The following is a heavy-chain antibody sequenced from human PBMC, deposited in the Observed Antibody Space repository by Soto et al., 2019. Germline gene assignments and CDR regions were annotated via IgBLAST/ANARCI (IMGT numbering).Heavy chain of an antibody. V-gene: IGHV4-39*07. CDR3: ARDRDYQGWFDY. CDR1: GGSISSSSYY. D-gene: IGHD2-21*01. CDR2: IYYSGST. J-gene: IGHJ4*02. Sequence: SETLSLTCIVSGGSISSSSYYWGWIRQPPGKGLEWIGSIYYSGSTYYNPSLKSRVTISVDTSKNQFSLKLSSVTAADTAVYYCARDRDYQGWFDYWGQGTLVTVSS.